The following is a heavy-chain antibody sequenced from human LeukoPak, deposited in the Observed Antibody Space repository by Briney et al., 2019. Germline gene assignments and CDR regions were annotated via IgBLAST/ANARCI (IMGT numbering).Heavy chain of an antibody. CDR3: ASEVGYRSLGY. CDR1: GFTFDDDT. Sequence: GGSLRLSCAASGFTFDDDTMHWVRQSPGRGLEWVSFITWKSHRTHYADSVKGRFTVSRDNSKDSLYLQMNSLRTEDTGLYHCASEVGYRSLGYLGQGTLVTVSS. J-gene: IGHJ4*02. D-gene: IGHD3-3*01. CDR2: ITWKSHRT. V-gene: IGHV3-43*01.